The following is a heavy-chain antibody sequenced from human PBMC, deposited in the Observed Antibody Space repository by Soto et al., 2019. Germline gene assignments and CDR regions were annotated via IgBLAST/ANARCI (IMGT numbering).Heavy chain of an antibody. CDR1: GGSINSRYW. CDR3: ARAYGGYADY. D-gene: IGHD5-12*01. Sequence: SETLSLTCAVSGGSINSRYWWSWVRQSPGKGLEWIGEIYHSGSTNYNPSLKSRVTISVDKSKNQFSLNLSSVTAADTAVYYCARAYGGYADYWGQGALVTVSS. J-gene: IGHJ4*02. CDR2: IYHSGST. V-gene: IGHV4-4*02.